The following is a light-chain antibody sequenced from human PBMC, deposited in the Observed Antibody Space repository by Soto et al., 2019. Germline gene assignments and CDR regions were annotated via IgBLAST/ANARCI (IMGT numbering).Light chain of an antibody. J-gene: IGKJ2*01. CDR1: QSVTNKN. CDR3: QQYGNGAYT. CDR2: AAS. V-gene: IGKV3-20*01. Sequence: IVLAQSPGTLSHPPRPIVNVSWSSSQSVTNKNLAWFQQKPGQAPRLLIHAASTRAVGIPVRFSGGGSGTDFTLDISRLAPEDFAVYYCQQYGNGAYTVAQGTKV.